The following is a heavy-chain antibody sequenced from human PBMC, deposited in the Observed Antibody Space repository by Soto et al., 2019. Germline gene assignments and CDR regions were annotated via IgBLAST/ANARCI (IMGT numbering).Heavy chain of an antibody. CDR1: GDSFTMYC. Sequence: WESLKISCKVSGDSFTMYCISWVRQMPLEGLEWMGRIYPSDSYTNYSPSFQGHFTVSADNSMSTAYLQWSSLKASDTAMYYCARLPQRESPSLVYWGQGSLVTVSS. CDR2: IYPSDSYT. V-gene: IGHV5-10-1*01. CDR3: ARLPQRESPSLVY. J-gene: IGHJ4*02. D-gene: IGHD3-10*01.